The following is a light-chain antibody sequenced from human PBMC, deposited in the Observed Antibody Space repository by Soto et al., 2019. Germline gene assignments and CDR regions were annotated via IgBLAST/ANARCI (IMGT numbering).Light chain of an antibody. CDR3: QQRSNWPPEWT. V-gene: IGKV3-11*01. J-gene: IGKJ1*01. CDR1: QSISSN. CDR2: DAS. Sequence: EVVLTQSPITLSLSPGQRATLSCRDSQSISSNLAWYQQKPGQAPRLLISDASNRATGIPARFSGSGSGTDFTLTISSLEPEDFGVYYCQQRSNWPPEWTFGQGTKV.